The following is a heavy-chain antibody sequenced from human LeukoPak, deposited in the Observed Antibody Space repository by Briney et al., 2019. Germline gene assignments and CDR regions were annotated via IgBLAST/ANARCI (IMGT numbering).Heavy chain of an antibody. CDR1: GLTFSSSW. D-gene: IGHD7-27*01. J-gene: IGHJ3*01. Sequence: GGSLRLSCAASGLTFSSSWLHWVRQAPGRGLVWVSRISSDVTNTAYGDSVKGRFTISRDNAKNTLYLQMNSLRVDDTGVYYCARGDWGSALSWGRGTMVTVSS. CDR2: ISSDVTNT. CDR3: ARGDWGSALS. V-gene: IGHV3-74*01.